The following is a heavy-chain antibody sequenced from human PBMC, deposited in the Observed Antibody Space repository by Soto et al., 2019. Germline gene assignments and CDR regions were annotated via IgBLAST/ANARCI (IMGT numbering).Heavy chain of an antibody. CDR2: IWYDGSNK. D-gene: IGHD3-3*01. J-gene: IGHJ3*02. V-gene: IGHV3-33*01. Sequence: PGGSLRLSCAASGFTFSSYGMHWVRQAPGKGLEWVAVIWYDGSNKYYADSVKGRFTISRDNSKSTLYLQMNSLRAEDTAVYYCARDSLYDSNAFDIWGQGTMVTVSS. CDR1: GFTFSSYG. CDR3: ARDSLYDSNAFDI.